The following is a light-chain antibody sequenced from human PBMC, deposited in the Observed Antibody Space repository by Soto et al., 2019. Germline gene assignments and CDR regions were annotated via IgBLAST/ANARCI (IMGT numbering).Light chain of an antibody. CDR1: SSDVGSYNR. V-gene: IGLV2-18*02. CDR3: SSYTTSNTYV. J-gene: IGLJ1*01. Sequence: QSALTQPPSVSGSPGQSVTISCTGTSSDVGSYNRVSWYQQPPGTAPTLMIYAVSNRPSGVPGGFSGSKSGNTASLTISGLQAEDEADYYCSSYTTSNTYVFGTGTKLTVL. CDR2: AVS.